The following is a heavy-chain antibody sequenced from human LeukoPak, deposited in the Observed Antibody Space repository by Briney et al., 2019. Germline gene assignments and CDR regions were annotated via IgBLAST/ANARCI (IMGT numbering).Heavy chain of an antibody. J-gene: IGHJ4*02. CDR1: GFTFTSSA. CDR2: IVVGSGNT. D-gene: IGHD2-15*01. CDR3: ARDRRYCSGGSCYFYYFDY. Sequence: SVKVSCKAPGFTFTSSAMQWVRQARGQRLEWIGWIVVGSGNTNYAQKFQERVTITRDMSTSTAYMELSSLRSEDTAVYYCARDRRYCSGGSCYFYYFDYWGQGTLVTVSS. V-gene: IGHV1-58*02.